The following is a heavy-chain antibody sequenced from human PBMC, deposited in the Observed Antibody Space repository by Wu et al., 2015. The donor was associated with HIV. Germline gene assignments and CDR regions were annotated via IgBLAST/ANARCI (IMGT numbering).Heavy chain of an antibody. CDR2: IIIIYGTV. CDR3: ARQDGNSLDY. Sequence: VQSGTEVKTPGSSVKVSCKVSGDSFRSYSVSWVRQAPGQGLEWMGRIIIIYGTVKYAEKLQDRLTITADESTNTAYMELGSLRSEDTAIYYCARQDGNSLDYWGQGTLVTVSS. J-gene: IGHJ4*02. CDR1: GDSFRSYS. V-gene: IGHV1-69*13. D-gene: IGHD5-24*01.